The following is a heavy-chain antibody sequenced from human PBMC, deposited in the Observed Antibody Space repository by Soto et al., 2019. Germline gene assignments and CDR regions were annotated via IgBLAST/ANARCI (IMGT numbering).Heavy chain of an antibody. V-gene: IGHV3-11*01. CDR3: ARDLSPYSDYYDESTSETWFDP. D-gene: IGHD3-16*01. CDR2: ISKSGSII. Sequence: PGESLKISCAASGFTFSDYYMSWLRQPPGKGLEWVSYISKSGSIIHFADSVKGRFAISRDNAKNTLYLQMSSLRAEDTALYYCARDLSPYSDYYDESTSETWFDPWGQGTLVTVSS. J-gene: IGHJ5*02. CDR1: GFTFSDYY.